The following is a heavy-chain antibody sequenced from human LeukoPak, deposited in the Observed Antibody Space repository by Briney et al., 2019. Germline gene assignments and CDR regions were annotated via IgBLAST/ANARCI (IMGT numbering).Heavy chain of an antibody. Sequence: GGSLRLSCAASGFTVSTNYVSWVRQAPGKGLEWVSVIYNGGSIYYADFVKGRFTVSRDNSKNTLYLQMNNLRAEDTAVYYCTRDTSRIALAGYWGQGTLVIVSS. V-gene: IGHV3-66*01. D-gene: IGHD6-13*01. J-gene: IGHJ4*02. CDR1: GFTVSTNY. CDR3: TRDTSRIALAGY. CDR2: IYNGGSI.